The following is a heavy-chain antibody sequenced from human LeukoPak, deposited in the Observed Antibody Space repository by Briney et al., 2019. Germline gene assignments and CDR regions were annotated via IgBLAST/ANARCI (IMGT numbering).Heavy chain of an antibody. CDR2: IYPGDSDT. V-gene: IGHV5-51*01. CDR3: ARQVAAAGTGGLLLGYGMDV. CDR1: GYSFTTNW. Sequence: ESPKISCKGSGYSFTTNWIGWMRQMPGKGLEWMGIIYPGDSDTRYSPSFQGQVTISADKSINTAYLQWSSLKASDTAIYYCARQVAAAGTGGLLLGYGMDVWGQRTTIIVSS. J-gene: IGHJ6*02. D-gene: IGHD6-13*01.